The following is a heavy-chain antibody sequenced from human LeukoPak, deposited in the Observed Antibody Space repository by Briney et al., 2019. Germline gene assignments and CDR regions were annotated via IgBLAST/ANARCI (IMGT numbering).Heavy chain of an antibody. Sequence: GGSLRLSCAASGFSFISYAMSWVRQAPGKGLEWVSASSGRGGSTYYADSVKGRFTISRDNSNNTLYLQMSSLRDDDTAVYYCARSATIADYYYMDIWGKGTTVTVSS. V-gene: IGHV3-23*01. CDR1: GFSFISYA. J-gene: IGHJ6*03. CDR3: ARSATIADYYYMDI. D-gene: IGHD3-3*01. CDR2: SSGRGGST.